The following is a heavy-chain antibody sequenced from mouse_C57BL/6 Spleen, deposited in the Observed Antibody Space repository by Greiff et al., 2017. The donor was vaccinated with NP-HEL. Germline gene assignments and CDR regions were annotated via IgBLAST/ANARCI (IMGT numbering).Heavy chain of an antibody. CDR2: IHPNSGST. J-gene: IGHJ2*01. Sequence: VQLQQPGAELVKPGASVKLSCKASGYTFTSYWMHWVKQRPGQGLEWIGMIHPNSGSTNYNEKFKSKATLTVDKSSSTAYMQLSSLTSEDSAVYYCASATMVTYFDYWGQGTTLTVSS. D-gene: IGHD2-2*01. CDR1: GYTFTSYW. CDR3: ASATMVTYFDY. V-gene: IGHV1-64*01.